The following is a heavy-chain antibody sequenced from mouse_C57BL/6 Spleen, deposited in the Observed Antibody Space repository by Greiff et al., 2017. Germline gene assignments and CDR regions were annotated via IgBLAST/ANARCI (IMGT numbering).Heavy chain of an antibody. CDR2: INPNNGGT. CDR1: GYTFTDYN. J-gene: IGHJ1*03. D-gene: IGHD1-1*01. Sequence: EVQRVESGPELVKPGASVKMSCKASGYTFTDYNMHWVKQSHGKSLEWIGYINPNNGGTSYNQKFKGKATLTVNKSSSTAYMELRSLTSEDSAVYYCARRDYYGSGYFDVWGTGTTVTVSS. V-gene: IGHV1-22*01. CDR3: ARRDYYGSGYFDV.